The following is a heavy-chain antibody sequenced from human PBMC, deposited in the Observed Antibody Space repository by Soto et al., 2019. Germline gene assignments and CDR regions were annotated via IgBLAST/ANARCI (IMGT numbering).Heavy chain of an antibody. Sequence: SGPTLVNPTDPLTLTCTVSGFSLSNARMGVSWIRQPPGKALQWVAHIFSIDEKSYSTSLKSRLTISQHTSKSQVVLTMTNMDPVDTATYYCAWMSSYYDFWSCHYHYGMDVWGQGTTVTVSS. J-gene: IGHJ6*02. CDR2: IFSIDEK. V-gene: IGHV2-26*01. CDR1: GFSLSNARMG. CDR3: AWMSSYYDFWSCHYHYGMDV. D-gene: IGHD3-3*01.